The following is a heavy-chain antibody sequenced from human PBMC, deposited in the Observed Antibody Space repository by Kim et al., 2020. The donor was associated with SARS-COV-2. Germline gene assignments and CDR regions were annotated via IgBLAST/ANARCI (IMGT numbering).Heavy chain of an antibody. Sequence: GGSLRLSCAASGFTFSSYGMHWVRQAPGKGLEWVAVIWYDGSNKYYADSVKGRFTISRDNSKNTLYLQMNSLRAEDTAVYYCARDRGYSGYDSLDYGMDVWGQGTTVTVSS. CDR3: ARDRGYSGYDSLDYGMDV. CDR2: IWYDGSNK. CDR1: GFTFSSYG. J-gene: IGHJ6*02. V-gene: IGHV3-33*01. D-gene: IGHD5-12*01.